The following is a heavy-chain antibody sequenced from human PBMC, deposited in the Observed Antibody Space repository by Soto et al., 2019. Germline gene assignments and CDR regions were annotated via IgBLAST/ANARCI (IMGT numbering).Heavy chain of an antibody. J-gene: IGHJ4*02. D-gene: IGHD1-26*01. CDR1: GFTFTSYW. V-gene: IGHV3-7*01. CDR2: INEDGSGK. Sequence: EVQVVESGGGLVQPGVSLRLSCAASGFTFTSYWMSWFRQAPGKGLEWVANINEDGSGKYYEDSVKGRFTSSRDNAKNSFYLQMNSLRAEDTAVYYCARDSGSYSADWWGQGTLVTVSS. CDR3: ARDSGSYSADW.